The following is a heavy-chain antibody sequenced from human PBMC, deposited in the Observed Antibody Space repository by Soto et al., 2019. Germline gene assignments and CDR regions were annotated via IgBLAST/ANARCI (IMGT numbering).Heavy chain of an antibody. CDR2: INWNGGST. D-gene: IGHD3-22*01. V-gene: IGHV3-20*04. J-gene: IGHJ4*02. Sequence: EVQLVESGGGAVRPGGSLRLSCAASGFSFDDYGMSWVRQGPGKGLEWVSGINWNGGSTGYADSVKGRFTISRDNAKNSLYLQMKSLRAEDTALYYCARVPYFYDSSGYYFDYWGQGTLVTVSS. CDR1: GFSFDDYG. CDR3: ARVPYFYDSSGYYFDY.